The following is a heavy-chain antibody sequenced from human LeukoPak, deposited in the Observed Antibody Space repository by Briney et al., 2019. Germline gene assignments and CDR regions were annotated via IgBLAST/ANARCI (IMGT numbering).Heavy chain of an antibody. CDR3: ARGYCSSTSCYIFDY. J-gene: IGHJ4*02. CDR1: GGSFSGYY. D-gene: IGHD2-2*02. CDR2: INHSGST. V-gene: IGHV4-34*01. Sequence: PSETLSLTCAVYGGSFSGYYWSWIRQPPGEGLEWIGEINHSGSTNYNPSLKSRVTISVDTSKNQFSLKLSSVTAADTAVYYCARGYCSSTSCYIFDYWGQGTLVTVSS.